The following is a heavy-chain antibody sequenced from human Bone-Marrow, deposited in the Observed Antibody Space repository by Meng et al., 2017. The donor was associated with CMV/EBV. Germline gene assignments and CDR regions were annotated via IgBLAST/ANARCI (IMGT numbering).Heavy chain of an antibody. J-gene: IGHJ4*02. CDR2: ISYDGSNK. V-gene: IGHV3-30-3*01. D-gene: IGHD3-9*01. CDR3: VRNSHIFRHDHSGLHV. CDR1: GFTLSSYA. Sequence: GESLKISCAGSGFTLSSYAMHWVRQAPGKGLEWVAVISYDGSNKYYEDSVKGRFTISRDNSKNTRYLQKNSLRAKDTAVYYCVRNSHIFRHDHSGLHVWGQGTLVTVSS.